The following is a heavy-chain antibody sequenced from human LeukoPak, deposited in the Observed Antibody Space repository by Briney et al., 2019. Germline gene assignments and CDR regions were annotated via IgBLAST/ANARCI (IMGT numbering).Heavy chain of an antibody. V-gene: IGHV3-30-3*01. CDR1: GFTFSSYA. Sequence: PGRSLRLSCAASGFTFSSYAMHWVRQAPGKGLEWVAVISYDGSNKYYADSVKGRFTISRDNSKNTLYLQMNSLRAEDTAVYYCARGGYGDYDYFDYWGQGTLVTVSS. J-gene: IGHJ4*02. CDR2: ISYDGSNK. CDR3: ARGGYGDYDYFDY. D-gene: IGHD4-17*01.